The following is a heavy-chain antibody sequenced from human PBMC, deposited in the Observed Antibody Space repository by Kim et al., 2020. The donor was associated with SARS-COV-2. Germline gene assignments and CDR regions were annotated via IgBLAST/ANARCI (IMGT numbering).Heavy chain of an antibody. Sequence: GGSLRLSCAASGFTFDDYAMHWVRQAPGKGLEWVSGISWNSGSIGYADSVKGRFTISRDNAKNSLYLQMNSLRAEDTALYYCAKVSTANIIWGQGTLVTVSS. CDR2: ISWNSGSI. J-gene: IGHJ4*02. D-gene: IGHD2-21*02. V-gene: IGHV3-9*01. CDR3: AKVSTANII. CDR1: GFTFDDYA.